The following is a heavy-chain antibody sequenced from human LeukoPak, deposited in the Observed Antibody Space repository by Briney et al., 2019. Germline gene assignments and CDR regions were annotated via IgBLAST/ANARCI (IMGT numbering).Heavy chain of an antibody. Sequence: ASETLSLTCTVSGGSISSGDYYWSWIRQPPGKGLEWIGYIYYSGSTYYNPSLKGRVTISVDTSKNQFSLKLSSVTAADTAVYYCARAPRALRYFDWSPGPFDYWGQGTLVTVSS. CDR2: IYYSGST. CDR3: ARAPRALRYFDWSPGPFDY. D-gene: IGHD3-9*01. CDR1: GGSISSGDYY. J-gene: IGHJ4*02. V-gene: IGHV4-30-4*01.